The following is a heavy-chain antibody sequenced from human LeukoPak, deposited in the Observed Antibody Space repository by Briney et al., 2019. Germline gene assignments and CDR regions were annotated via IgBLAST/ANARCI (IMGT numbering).Heavy chain of an antibody. CDR3: ARGQFYCSSTSCYGANWFDP. D-gene: IGHD2-2*01. CDR1: GYTFTSYD. Sequence: GASVEVSCKASGYTFTSYDINWVRQATGQGLEWMGWMNPNSGNTGYAQKFQGRVTITRNTSISTAYMELSSLRSEDTAVYYCARGQFYCSSTSCYGANWFDPWGQGTLVTVSS. CDR2: MNPNSGNT. V-gene: IGHV1-8*03. J-gene: IGHJ5*02.